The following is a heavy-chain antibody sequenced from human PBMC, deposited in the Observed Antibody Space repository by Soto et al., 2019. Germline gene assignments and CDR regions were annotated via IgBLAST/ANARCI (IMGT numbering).Heavy chain of an antibody. CDR2: IKQDGSEK. Sequence: VSLRLSCAASGFTFSSYRMSWVRQAPGKGLEWVANIKQDGSEKYYVDSVKGRFTISRDNAKNSLYLQMNSLRAEDTAVYYCARVGVPTGRTAMAPFDYWGQGTLVTVSS. CDR3: ARVGVPTGRTAMAPFDY. J-gene: IGHJ4*02. CDR1: GFTFSSYR. D-gene: IGHD2-21*02. V-gene: IGHV3-7*03.